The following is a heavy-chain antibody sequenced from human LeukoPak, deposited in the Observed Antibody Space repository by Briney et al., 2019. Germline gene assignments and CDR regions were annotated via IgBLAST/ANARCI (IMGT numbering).Heavy chain of an antibody. Sequence: PGGSLRLSCAASGFTVTTLAMTWVRQAPGNGLEWVSVIGESDGRTYYADSVKGRFTISRDESKNTLYLQMNSLRAEDTAVYYCAKGPTDSCWEKLHDWGQGTLVTVSS. V-gene: IGHV3-23*01. J-gene: IGHJ4*02. CDR3: AKGPTDSCWEKLHD. CDR2: IGESDGRT. CDR1: GFTVTTLA. D-gene: IGHD1-26*01.